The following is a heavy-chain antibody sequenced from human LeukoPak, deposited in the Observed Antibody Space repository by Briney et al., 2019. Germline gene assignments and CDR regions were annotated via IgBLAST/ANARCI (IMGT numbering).Heavy chain of an antibody. Sequence: PSETLSLTCAVYGGSFSGYYWSWIRQPPGKGLEWIGEITHSGSTNYNPSLKSRVTISVDTSKNQFSLKLSSVTAADTAVYYCARGGLRCSGGSCYSRGGYYYGMDVWGQGTTVTVSS. CDR3: ARGGLRCSGGSCYSRGGYYYGMDV. CDR1: GGSFSGYY. CDR2: ITHSGST. V-gene: IGHV4-34*01. D-gene: IGHD2-15*01. J-gene: IGHJ6*02.